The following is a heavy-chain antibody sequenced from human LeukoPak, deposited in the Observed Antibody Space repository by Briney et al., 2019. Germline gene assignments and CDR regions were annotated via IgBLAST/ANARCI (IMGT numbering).Heavy chain of an antibody. J-gene: IGHJ5*02. Sequence: SATLSLTCAVYGGSFSGYYWSWIRQPPGKGLEWIGEINHSGSTNYNPSLKSRVTISVDTSKNQFSLKLSSVTAADTAVYYCAREQWEPRGTWGQGTLVTVSS. CDR1: GGSFSGYY. D-gene: IGHD1-26*01. V-gene: IGHV4-34*01. CDR2: INHSGST. CDR3: AREQWEPRGT.